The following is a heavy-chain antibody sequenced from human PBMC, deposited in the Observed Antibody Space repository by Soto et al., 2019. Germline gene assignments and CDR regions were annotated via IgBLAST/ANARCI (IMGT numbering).Heavy chain of an antibody. CDR2: MNPNSGNT. D-gene: IGHD2-2*01. J-gene: IGHJ6*02. CDR3: ARAPAAIDYYYYGMDV. Sequence: QVQLVQSGAEVKKPGASVKVSCKASGYTFTSYDINWVRQATGQGLEWMGWMNPNSGNTGYAQKFQGRVTMTRNTSISTAYMELCSLRSEDTAVYYCARAPAAIDYYYYGMDVWGQGTTVTVSS. V-gene: IGHV1-8*01. CDR1: GYTFTSYD.